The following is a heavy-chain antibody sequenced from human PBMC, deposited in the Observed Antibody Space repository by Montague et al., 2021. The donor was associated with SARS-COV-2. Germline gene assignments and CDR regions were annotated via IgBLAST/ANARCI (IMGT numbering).Heavy chain of an antibody. Sequence: SETLSLTCTVSGGSISTSTYYWGWLRQRQGQELVWNGNIYYTESNFPTPSIKSLITISVDTTQTQFSLKPSSATAADTAKYYCAGQRASSPFDHWGQGTLGTVSS. D-gene: IGHD6-13*01. V-gene: IGHV4-39*01. CDR2: IYYTESN. CDR3: AGQRASSPFDH. CDR1: GGSISTSTYY. J-gene: IGHJ4*02.